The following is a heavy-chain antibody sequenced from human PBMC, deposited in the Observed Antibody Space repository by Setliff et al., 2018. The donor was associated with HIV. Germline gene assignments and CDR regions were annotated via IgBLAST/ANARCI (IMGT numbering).Heavy chain of an antibody. Sequence: GESLRLSCAVSGLTFTNYAMHWVRQAPGKGLESVSFISYDGGSKYYADSVKGRFTISRDNSKNTLYLQMNSLRVEDTAIYYCARAWAMQQLVPAYWGQGTLVTVSS. V-gene: IGHV3-30*12. CDR3: ARAWAMQQLVPAY. D-gene: IGHD6-6*01. J-gene: IGHJ4*02. CDR2: ISYDGGSK. CDR1: GLTFTNYA.